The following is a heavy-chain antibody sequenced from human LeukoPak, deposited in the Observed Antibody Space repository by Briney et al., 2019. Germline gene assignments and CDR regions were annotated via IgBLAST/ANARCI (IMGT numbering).Heavy chain of an antibody. CDR2: INHSGST. CDR3: ARMLGYCSSTSCYGRFDP. D-gene: IGHD2-2*01. J-gene: IGHJ5*02. V-gene: IGHV4-34*01. CDR1: GGSFSGYY. Sequence: SETLSLTCAVYGGSFSGYYWSWIRQPPGKGLEWIGEINHSGSTNYNPSLKSRVTISVGTSKNQFSLKLSSVTAADTAVYYCARMLGYCSSTSCYGRFDPWGQGTLVTVSS.